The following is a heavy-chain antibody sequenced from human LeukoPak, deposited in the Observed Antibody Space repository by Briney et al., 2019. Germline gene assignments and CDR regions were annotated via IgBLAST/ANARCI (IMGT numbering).Heavy chain of an antibody. CDR1: GYAFTDYY. V-gene: IGHV1-2*02. D-gene: IGHD3-22*01. J-gene: IGHJ4*02. CDR2: INPNSGGT. CDR3: ARGPFNYYDSRGYFAALHYLGH. Sequence: ASVKVSCKASGYAFTDYYIHWLRQAPGQGLEWMGWINPNSGGTDYAQKFQGRVTMARDTSINTAYMDLSGLRSDDTAIYYCARGPFNYYDSRGYFAALHYLGHWGQGTLVTVSS.